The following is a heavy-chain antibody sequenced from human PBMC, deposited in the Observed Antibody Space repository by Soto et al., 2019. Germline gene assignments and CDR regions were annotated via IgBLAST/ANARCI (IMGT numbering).Heavy chain of an antibody. CDR1: GYSISSGYY. V-gene: IGHV4-38-2*01. CDR3: ASMTSYNWNRDYFDY. J-gene: IGHJ4*02. Sequence: PSETLSLTCAVSGYSISSGYYWGWIRQPPGKGLEWIGSIYHSGSTYYNPSLKSRVTISVDTSKNQFSLKLSSVTAADTAVYYCASMTSYNWNRDYFDYWGQGTLVTVSS. CDR2: IYHSGST. D-gene: IGHD1-20*01.